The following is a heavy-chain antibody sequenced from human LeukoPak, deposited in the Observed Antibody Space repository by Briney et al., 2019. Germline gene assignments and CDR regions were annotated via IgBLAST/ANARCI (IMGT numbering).Heavy chain of an antibody. Sequence: PGGSLRLSCAASGFTVNRNYMIWVRQAPGKGLECVSVIYSGGTTWYADSVKGRFTISRDTNTLYLQMNSLRAEDTAVYYCARKSDSPLVREGDCWGQGTLVTVSS. CDR2: IYSGGTT. J-gene: IGHJ4*02. D-gene: IGHD3-10*01. CDR1: GFTVNRNY. V-gene: IGHV3-66*01. CDR3: ARKSDSPLVREGDC.